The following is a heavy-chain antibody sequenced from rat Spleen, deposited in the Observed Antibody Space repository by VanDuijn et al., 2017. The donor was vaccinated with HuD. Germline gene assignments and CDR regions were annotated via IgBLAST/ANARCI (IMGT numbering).Heavy chain of an antibody. CDR2: ITNGDGHT. CDR1: GFTFNNYW. CDR3: TTRDYISYTGIF. D-gene: IGHD1-2*01. J-gene: IGHJ2*01. Sequence: EVQLVESGGGLVQPGRSLKLSCVASGFTFNNYWMTWIRQAPGKGLEWVASITNGDGHTYYLDSVQGGFTISRDDAKSTLSLEMDSRRSEDTATYYCTTRDYISYTGIFWGQGVMVTVSS. V-gene: IGHV5-31*01.